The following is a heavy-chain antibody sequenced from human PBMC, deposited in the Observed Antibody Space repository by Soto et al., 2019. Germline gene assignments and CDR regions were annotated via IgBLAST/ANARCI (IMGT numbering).Heavy chain of an antibody. CDR1: GFTFSDEN. J-gene: IGHJ6*02. D-gene: IGHD2-2*01. V-gene: IGHV3-21*06. CDR3: ARDSDCHSTSCFFPPHV. CDR2: ISGGGSYI. Sequence: GGSLRLSCSASGFTFSDENMSWVRQVPGKGLEWVSGISGGGSYIFYADSVQGRFSISRDNPKNSLFLEMNSLRVENTAVYYCARDSDCHSTSCFFPPHVWGQGTTVTVSS.